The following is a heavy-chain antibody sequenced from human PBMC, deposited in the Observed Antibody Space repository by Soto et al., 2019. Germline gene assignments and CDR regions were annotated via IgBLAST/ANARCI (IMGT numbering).Heavy chain of an antibody. CDR2: IYYSGST. V-gene: IGHV4-39*01. J-gene: IGHJ5*02. CDR1: DGSISSSSYY. Sequence: SEIQSLTCSAPDGSISSSSYYWSWIRHPPVKRLERIGSIYYSGSTYYNPSLKSRVTISVDTSKNQFSLKLSSLTAADTAVYYCARLRWRAVAGTADWFDPWGQGTMVTVS. D-gene: IGHD6-19*01. CDR3: ARLRWRAVAGTADWFDP.